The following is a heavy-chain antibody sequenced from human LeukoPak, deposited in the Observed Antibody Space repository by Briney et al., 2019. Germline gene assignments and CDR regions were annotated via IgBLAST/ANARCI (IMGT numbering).Heavy chain of an antibody. CDR3: ARDDSGTSPYAFDI. J-gene: IGHJ3*02. CDR1: GGSISNYY. CDR2: IYYTGST. V-gene: IGHV4-59*01. D-gene: IGHD1-26*01. Sequence: SETLSLTCTVSGGSISNYYWTWIRQPPGKGLEWIGFIYYTGSTKYNPSLNSRVTMPIDTSKTQFSLKLSSAAAADTAVYYCARDDSGTSPYAFDIWGQGTLVTVSS.